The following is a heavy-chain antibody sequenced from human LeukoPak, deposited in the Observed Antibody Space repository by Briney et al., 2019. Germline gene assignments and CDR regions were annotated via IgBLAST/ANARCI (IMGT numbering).Heavy chain of an antibody. V-gene: IGHV3-30*01. CDR1: GFTFSSYA. CDR3: ARGRRGVTMIVVVIADFDY. CDR2: ISYDGSNK. Sequence: PGRSLRLSCAASGFTFSSYAMHWVRQAPGKGLEWVAVISYDGSNKYYAGSVKGRFTISRDNSKNTLYLQMNSLRAEDTAVYYCARGRRGVTMIVVVIADFDYWGQGTLVTVSS. J-gene: IGHJ4*02. D-gene: IGHD3-22*01.